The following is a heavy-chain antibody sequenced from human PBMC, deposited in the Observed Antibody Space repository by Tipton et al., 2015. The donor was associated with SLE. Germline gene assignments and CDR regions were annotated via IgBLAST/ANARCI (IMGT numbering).Heavy chain of an antibody. CDR1: GGSISSSSYY. CDR2: IYYSGST. Sequence: TLSLTCTVSGGSISSSSYYWGWIRQPPGKGLEWIGGIYYSGSTYYNPSLKRRVNISVDTSKNQFSLKLSSVTAADTAVYYCARGNSSGWYRGAFDIWGQGTMVTVSS. CDR3: ARGNSSGWYRGAFDI. D-gene: IGHD6-19*01. J-gene: IGHJ3*02. V-gene: IGHV4-39*01.